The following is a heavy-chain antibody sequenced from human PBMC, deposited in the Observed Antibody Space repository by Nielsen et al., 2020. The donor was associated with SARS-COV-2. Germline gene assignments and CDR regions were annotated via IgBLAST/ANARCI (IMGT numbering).Heavy chain of an antibody. J-gene: IGHJ4*02. Sequence: GESLKISCEASGFTFTDYAMGWVRQAPGKGLEWVSRVSSSGGSTYYADSMNDRFTISRDNSKDTLYLQMDSLRPEDTAVYFCARETIDYTSSFVDYWGQGNLVTVSP. D-gene: IGHD4-11*01. CDR3: ARETIDYTSSFVDY. V-gene: IGHV3-23*01. CDR1: GFTFTDYA. CDR2: VSSSGGST.